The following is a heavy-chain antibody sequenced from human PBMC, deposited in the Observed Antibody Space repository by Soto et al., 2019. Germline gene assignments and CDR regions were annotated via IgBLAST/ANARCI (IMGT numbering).Heavy chain of an antibody. CDR3: AKALGYCSCGSCYPPGYYYGMYV. CDR2: ISYDGNNK. J-gene: IGHJ6*02. Sequence: QVQLVESGGGVVQPGRSLRLSCAASGFTFSSFGMHWVRQAPGKGLEWVAVISYDGNNKYYADSVKGRFTISRDNSKNTLYLHMNSLGAEDTAVYYCAKALGYCSCGSCYPPGYYYGMYVWGQGTTVTVSS. V-gene: IGHV3-30*18. D-gene: IGHD2-15*01. CDR1: GFTFSSFG.